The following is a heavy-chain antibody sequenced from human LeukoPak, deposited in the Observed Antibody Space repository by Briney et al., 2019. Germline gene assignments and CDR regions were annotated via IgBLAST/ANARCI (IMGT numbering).Heavy chain of an antibody. CDR3: VRATEMHYGSGSRRQYYYGMDV. CDR2: ISSSSSYI. Sequence: GGSLRLSCAASGFTFSSYSMNWVRQAPGKGLEWVSSISSSSSYIYYADSVKGRFTISRDNAKNSLYLQMNSLRAEDTAVYYCVRATEMHYGSGSRRQYYYGMDVWGQGTTVTVSS. J-gene: IGHJ6*02. D-gene: IGHD3-10*01. CDR1: GFTFSSYS. V-gene: IGHV3-21*01.